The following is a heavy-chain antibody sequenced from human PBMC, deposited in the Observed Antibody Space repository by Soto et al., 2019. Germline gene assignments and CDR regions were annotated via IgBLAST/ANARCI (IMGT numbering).Heavy chain of an antibody. CDR3: AKGRKSTEKDIAVMLAAASSIQH. J-gene: IGHJ1*01. D-gene: IGHD2-15*01. CDR2: ISATGATT. CDR1: GFTFSDYA. V-gene: IGHV3-23*01. Sequence: GGSLRLSCVASGFTFSDYAMTWVRQAPGKGLEWVSVISATGATTYYADSVRGRFTISRNNSKNTLNLQMNDLRVEDTAVIYCAKGRKSTEKDIAVMLAAASSIQHWGQGTLVTVSS.